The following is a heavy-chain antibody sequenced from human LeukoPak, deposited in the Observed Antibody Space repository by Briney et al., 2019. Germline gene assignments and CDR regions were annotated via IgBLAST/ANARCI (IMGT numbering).Heavy chain of an antibody. CDR1: GGSLSTGSCY. CDR2: IYYSGTT. V-gene: IGHV4-39*07. D-gene: IGHD3-16*01. Sequence: PSETLSLTCTVSGGSLSTGSCYWGWIRQPPGKGLEWIGSIYYSGTTYYTPSLKSRVTMSVDTSKNQFSLRLSSVTAADTAIYYCAREKRGTLTQRDYNYYMDVWGKGTTVTVSS. J-gene: IGHJ6*03. CDR3: AREKRGTLTQRDYNYYMDV.